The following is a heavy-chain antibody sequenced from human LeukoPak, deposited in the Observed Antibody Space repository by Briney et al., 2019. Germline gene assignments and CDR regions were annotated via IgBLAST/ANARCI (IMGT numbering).Heavy chain of an antibody. V-gene: IGHV3-48*01. J-gene: IGHJ4*02. CDR3: VRDRDWAFDY. Sequence: PGGSLRLSCVASGFTFKTFTMNWVRQAPGKGLGWISCINTKSKSMYYADSVKGRFTISRDNFRNSLYLQMNNLRAEAPAFYYCVRDRDWAFDYWGQGTLVTVSS. CDR1: GFTFKTFT. CDR2: INTKSKSM. D-gene: IGHD3-9*01.